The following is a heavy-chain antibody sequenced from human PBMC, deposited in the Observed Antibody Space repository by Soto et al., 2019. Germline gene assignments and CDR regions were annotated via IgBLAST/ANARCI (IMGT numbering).Heavy chain of an antibody. D-gene: IGHD2-15*01. V-gene: IGHV3-7*01. J-gene: IGHJ3*02. CDR1: GFTFSSYW. CDR2: IKQDGSEK. CDR3: ARDQGYCSGGSCFTDAFDI. Sequence: GALRLSCAASGFTFSSYWMSWVRQAPGKGLEWVANIKQDGSEKYYVDSVEGRFTISRDNAKNSLYLQMNSLRAEDTAVYYCARDQGYCSGGSCFTDAFDIWGQGTMVTVSS.